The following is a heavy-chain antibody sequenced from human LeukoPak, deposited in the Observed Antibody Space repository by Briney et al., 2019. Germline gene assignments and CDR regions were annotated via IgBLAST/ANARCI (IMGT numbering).Heavy chain of an antibody. D-gene: IGHD5-18*01. CDR1: GFSFSSYS. J-gene: IGHJ4*02. CDR2: ISSISGTI. CDR3: ARDHNYAFDY. Sequence: GGSLRLSCAASGFSFSSYSMNWVRQAPGKGLEWVSYISSISGTINYADSVKGRFTISGDNARNSLFLQMNSLRAEDTAVYYCARDHNYAFDYWGQGTLVTVSS. V-gene: IGHV3-48*01.